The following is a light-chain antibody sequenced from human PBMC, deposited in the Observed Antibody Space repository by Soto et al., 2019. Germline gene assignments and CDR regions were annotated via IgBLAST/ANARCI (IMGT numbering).Light chain of an antibody. CDR3: QQYYSSPWT. V-gene: IGKV4-1*01. CDR2: WSS. Sequence: DIVMTQSPDSLAVSLGERATINCKSSQSVLYSPNDKNYLAWYQQKRGQSPKLIIYWSSTRESGVPDRFSGSGSGTDFTLTISSLQAEDVAVYYCQQYYSSPWTFGQGTKVEIK. CDR1: QSVLYSPNDKNY. J-gene: IGKJ1*01.